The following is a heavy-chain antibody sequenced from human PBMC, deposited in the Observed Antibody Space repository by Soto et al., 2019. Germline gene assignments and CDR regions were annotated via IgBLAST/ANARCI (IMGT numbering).Heavy chain of an antibody. CDR1: GYPFTNYA. V-gene: IGHV1-3*05. J-gene: IGHJ4*02. CDR2: INAGNGNT. Sequence: QVQLVQSGAEEKKPGASVKVSCKASGYPFTNYATNWVRKAPGQRLEWMGWINAGNGNTKYSQKFQGRVTITRDTSASTAYMELSSLRSEDTAVYYCARVSGYYLPDYWGQGTLVTVSS. CDR3: ARVSGYYLPDY. D-gene: IGHD5-12*01.